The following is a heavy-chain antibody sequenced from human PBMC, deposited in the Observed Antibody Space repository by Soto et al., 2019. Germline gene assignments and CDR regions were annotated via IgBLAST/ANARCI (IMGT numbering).Heavy chain of an antibody. Sequence: QVQLVQSGAEVKKPGSSVKVSCKASGGTFSSYAISWVRQAPGQGLEWMGGIIPIFGTANYAQKFQGRVMITADDATSTAYMELSSLRSEDTAVYYWARVNSGYDYYYYGSDVWGQGTTVTV. CDR1: GGTFSSYA. CDR2: IIPIFGTA. D-gene: IGHD5-12*01. CDR3: ARVNSGYDYYYYGSDV. J-gene: IGHJ6*02. V-gene: IGHV1-69*01.